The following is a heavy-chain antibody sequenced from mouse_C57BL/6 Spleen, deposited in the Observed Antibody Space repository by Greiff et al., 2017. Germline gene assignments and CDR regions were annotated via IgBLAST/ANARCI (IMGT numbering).Heavy chain of an antibody. J-gene: IGHJ4*01. V-gene: IGHV5-12*01. Sequence: DVKLVESGGGLVQPGGSLKLSCAASGFTFSDYYMYWVRQTPEKRLEWVAYISNGGGSPYYPDTVKGQFTLSRDNAKNTLYLQMSRLKSEDTAMYDCARHGYYYGSSYVDYWGQGTSVTVSS. CDR2: ISNGGGSP. CDR3: ARHGYYYGSSYVDY. D-gene: IGHD1-1*01. CDR1: GFTFSDYY.